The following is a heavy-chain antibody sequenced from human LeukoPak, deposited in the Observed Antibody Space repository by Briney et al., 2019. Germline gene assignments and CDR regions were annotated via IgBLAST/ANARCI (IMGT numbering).Heavy chain of an antibody. Sequence: PSETLSLTCTVSGGSISSGDYYWSGIRQPPGKGLEWIGYIYYSGSTFYNPSLKTRVTISLDTSKNQFSLKLSSVTAADTAVYYCARDGNGRYDYPFDYWGQGTLVTVSS. CDR1: GGSISSGDYY. CDR2: IYYSGST. D-gene: IGHD5-12*01. J-gene: IGHJ4*02. V-gene: IGHV4-30-4*01. CDR3: ARDGNGRYDYPFDY.